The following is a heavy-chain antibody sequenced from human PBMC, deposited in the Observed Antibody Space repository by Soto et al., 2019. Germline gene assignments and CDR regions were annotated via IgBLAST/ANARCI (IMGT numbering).Heavy chain of an antibody. CDR2: IYPGDSDT. Sequence: GEAVNTACKCAEYSFTIYCIGGGRQRPWKGVGWMGIIYPGDSDTRDSLSFQGQVTISADKSISTSYLQWSSMNASDTASYYCARLSGNRIPSYYYGMDVWGQGTTVTVSS. J-gene: IGHJ6*02. V-gene: IGHV5-51*01. CDR3: ARLSGNRIPSYYYGMDV. CDR1: EYSFTIYC. D-gene: IGHD6-25*01.